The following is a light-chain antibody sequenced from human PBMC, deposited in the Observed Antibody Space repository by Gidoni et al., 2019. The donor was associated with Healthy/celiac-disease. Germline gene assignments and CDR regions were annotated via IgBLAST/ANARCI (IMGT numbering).Light chain of an antibody. Sequence: EIVLTQSPGTLSFSPGERATLSCRASQSVSSSYLAWYQQKPGQAPRLLIYGASSRATGSPDRFSGSGSGTDFTLTISRLEPEDFAVYYCQQYGSSPWTFXQXTKVEIK. V-gene: IGKV3-20*01. J-gene: IGKJ1*01. CDR3: QQYGSSPWT. CDR2: GAS. CDR1: QSVSSSY.